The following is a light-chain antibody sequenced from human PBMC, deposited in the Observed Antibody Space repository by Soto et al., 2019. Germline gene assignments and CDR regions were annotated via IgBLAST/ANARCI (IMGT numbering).Light chain of an antibody. CDR2: EVS. V-gene: IGLV2-14*01. Sequence: QSVLTQPASVSGSPGQSITISCTGTSSDVGGYNYVSWYQQHPGKAPKLMIYEVSNRPSGVSNRFSVSKSGNTSSLTISALQAEDEADYYCCSYTSSSTVFGTGTKVTVL. CDR3: CSYTSSSTV. J-gene: IGLJ1*01. CDR1: SSDVGGYNY.